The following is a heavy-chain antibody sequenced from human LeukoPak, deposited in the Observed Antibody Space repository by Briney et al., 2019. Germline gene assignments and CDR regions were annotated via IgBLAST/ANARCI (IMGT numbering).Heavy chain of an antibody. CDR1: GGSISSGGYY. V-gene: IGHV4-31*03. Sequence: SSQTLSLTCTVSGGSISSGGYYWSWIRQHPGKGLEWIGYIYYSGSTSYKPSLKSRVTISVDTSKNQFSLRLSSVTAADTAVYYCAKSGGSYSSYDDYYYYYGMDVWGQGATVTVSS. CDR3: AKSGGSYSSYDDYYYYYGMDV. D-gene: IGHD1-26*01. CDR2: IYYSGST. J-gene: IGHJ6*02.